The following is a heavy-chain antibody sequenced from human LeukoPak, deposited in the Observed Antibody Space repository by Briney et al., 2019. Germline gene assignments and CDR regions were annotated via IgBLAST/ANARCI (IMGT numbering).Heavy chain of an antibody. Sequence: GGSLRLSCAASGFTFSNYGMHWVRHAPGKGLEWLAVIWYDRSNKYYADSVKGRFTISRDNSKNTLYLQMNSLSAEDTAVYYCAGNYGPYYFDYWGQGTLVTVSS. D-gene: IGHD3-10*01. CDR2: IWYDRSNK. CDR3: AGNYGPYYFDY. V-gene: IGHV3-33*01. J-gene: IGHJ4*02. CDR1: GFTFSNYG.